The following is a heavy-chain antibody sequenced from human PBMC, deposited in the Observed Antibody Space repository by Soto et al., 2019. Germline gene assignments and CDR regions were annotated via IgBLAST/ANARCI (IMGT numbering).Heavy chain of an antibody. D-gene: IGHD2-2*01. CDR1: GASISSPYY. J-gene: IGHJ4*02. CDR3: GSSSRAHVVVVPTH. Sequence: SETLSLTCTVSGASISSPYYWSWIRQQPGKGLEWVGYIYYTGSTYYNPSLNSRVTISVDTSKNQFSLKLSSVTAADTAVYFWGSSSRAHVVVVPTHWGPGTLVTVS. CDR2: IYYTGST. V-gene: IGHV4-31*03.